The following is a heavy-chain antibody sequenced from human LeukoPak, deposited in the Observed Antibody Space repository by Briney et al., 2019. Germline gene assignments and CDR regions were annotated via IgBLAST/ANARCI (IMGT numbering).Heavy chain of an antibody. V-gene: IGHV1-2*06. D-gene: IGHD3-9*01. CDR1: GYTFTGYY. CDR2: INPNSGGT. CDR3: ARVDILDPKDY. Sequence: ASVKVSCKASGYTFTGYYIHWVRQAPGQGLEWMRRINPNSGGTNYAQKFQGRVTMTRDTSISTAYMEMNRLGSDDTAVYYCARVDILDPKDYWGQGTLVTVSS. J-gene: IGHJ4*02.